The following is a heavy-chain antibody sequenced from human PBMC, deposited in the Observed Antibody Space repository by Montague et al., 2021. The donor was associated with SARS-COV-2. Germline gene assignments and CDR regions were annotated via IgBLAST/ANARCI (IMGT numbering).Heavy chain of an antibody. J-gene: IGHJ4*02. Sequence: SETLSLTSTVSGDSMNNYYWSWIRQPPGKGLEWIGYINYSGSTHYNPSLQSRVTLSKDTSKNQFSLRLASVTAADTAIYFCARAPIYRSSWYAYSDYWGQGTLVTVSS. CDR3: ARAPIYRSSWYAYSDY. V-gene: IGHV4-59*01. D-gene: IGHD6-13*01. CDR2: INYSGST. CDR1: GDSMNNYY.